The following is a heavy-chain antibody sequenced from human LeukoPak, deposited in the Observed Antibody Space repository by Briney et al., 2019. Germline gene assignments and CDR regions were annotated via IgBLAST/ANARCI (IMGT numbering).Heavy chain of an antibody. J-gene: IGHJ5*02. CDR2: IYTSGST. CDR3: ARGSPLRP. CDR1: GGSISSGSYY. V-gene: IGHV4-61*02. Sequence: PSETLSLTCTVSGGSISSGSYYWSWIRQPAGKGLEWIGRIYTSGSTNYNPSLKSRVTISVDTSENQFSLKLSSVTAADTAVYYCARGSPLRPWGQGTLVTVSS.